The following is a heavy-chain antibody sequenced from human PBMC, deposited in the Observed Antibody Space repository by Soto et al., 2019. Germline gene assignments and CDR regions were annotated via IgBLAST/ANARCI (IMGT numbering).Heavy chain of an antibody. CDR2: ISGRGDDT. D-gene: IGHD3-22*01. Sequence: EVQLLESGGDLVQPGGSLRLSCAASGFTFSGYAMSWVRQAPGKGLEWVSTISGRGDDTYYPDSVTGGFTISRDNSKNTLYVHMNSLRAEDTAVYYCARAQPTYSSSYFDYWGQGTLVTVSS. CDR1: GFTFSGYA. V-gene: IGHV3-23*01. CDR3: ARAQPTYSSSYFDY. J-gene: IGHJ4*02.